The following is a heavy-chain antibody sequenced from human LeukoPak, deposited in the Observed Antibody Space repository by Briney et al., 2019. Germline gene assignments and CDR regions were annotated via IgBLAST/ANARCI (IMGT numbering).Heavy chain of an antibody. D-gene: IGHD6-19*01. CDR2: INPSGGST. CDR3: AREPRTQWLVDCYYYYMDV. J-gene: IGHJ6*03. V-gene: IGHV1-46*01. CDR1: GYTFTSYY. Sequence: ASAKVSCKASGYTFTSYYMHWVRQAPGQGLEWMGIINPSGGSTSYAQKFQGRVTMTRDMSTSTVYMELSSLRSEDTAVYYCAREPRTQWLVDCYYYYMDVWGKGTTVTVSS.